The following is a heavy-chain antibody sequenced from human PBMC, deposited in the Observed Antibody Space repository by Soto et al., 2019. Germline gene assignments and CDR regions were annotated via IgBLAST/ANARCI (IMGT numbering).Heavy chain of an antibody. CDR2: INHSGST. CDR3: ARALGYGTGNRWFDP. Sequence: SETLSLTCAVYGGSFSGYYWSWIRQPPGKGLEWIGEINHSGSTNYNPSLKSRVTISVDTSKNQFSLKLSSVTAADTAVYYCARALGYGTGNRWFDPWGQGTLVTVSS. J-gene: IGHJ5*02. D-gene: IGHD3-10*01. CDR1: GGSFSGYY. V-gene: IGHV4-34*01.